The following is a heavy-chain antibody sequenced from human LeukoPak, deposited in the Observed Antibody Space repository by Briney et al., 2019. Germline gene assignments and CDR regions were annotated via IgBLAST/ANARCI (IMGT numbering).Heavy chain of an antibody. CDR3: TRDEGATVATYRFDF. V-gene: IGHV3-7*01. J-gene: IGHJ4*02. CDR2: IKYDGTYT. Sequence: GGSLRLSCEASGFDFRNYYMSWVRQAPGKGLEWLANIKYDGTYTNYKDSVKGRLTLSRDNAKNSVYLQMNSLRAEDTAVYYCTRDEGATVATYRFDFWGRGTLVIVSS. D-gene: IGHD4-23*01. CDR1: GFDFRNYY.